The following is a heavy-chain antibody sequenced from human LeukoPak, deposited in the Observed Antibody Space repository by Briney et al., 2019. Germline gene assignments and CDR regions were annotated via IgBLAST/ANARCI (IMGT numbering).Heavy chain of an antibody. CDR2: IKEDGSEK. V-gene: IGHV3-7*01. Sequence: GVSLRLSCAVSGFTFSNYWMSWVRQAPGKGLEWVANIKEDGSEKYYVDSVKGRFTISRDNAKDSLYLQMNSLRAEDTAVYFCARDRKGNYGDYARGSYFDYWGQGTLVTVSS. J-gene: IGHJ4*02. CDR1: GFTFSNYW. CDR3: ARDRKGNYGDYARGSYFDY. D-gene: IGHD4-17*01.